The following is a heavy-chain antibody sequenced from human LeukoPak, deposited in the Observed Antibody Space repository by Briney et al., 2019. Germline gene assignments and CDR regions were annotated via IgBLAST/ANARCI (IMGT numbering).Heavy chain of an antibody. CDR1: GFTFSSYS. Sequence: GGSLRLSCAASGFTFSSYSMNWVREAPGKGLEWVSSISSSSSYIYYADSVKGRFTISRDNAKNSLYLQMNSLRGEDTAVYYCAREGRARVFDYWGQGSLVTVSS. J-gene: IGHJ4*02. CDR2: ISSSSSYI. D-gene: IGHD5-12*01. CDR3: AREGRARVFDY. V-gene: IGHV3-21*01.